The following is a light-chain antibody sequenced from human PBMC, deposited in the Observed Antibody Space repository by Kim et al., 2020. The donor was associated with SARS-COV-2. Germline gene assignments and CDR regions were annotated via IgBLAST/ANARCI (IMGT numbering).Light chain of an antibody. CDR2: YDS. CDR3: QVWDSSSDHVV. CDR1: NSGSKS. Sequence: PGKTARIPCGGNNSGSKSVHWYQQTPGQAPVLVIYYDSDRPSGIPERFSGSNSGNTATLTISRVEAGDEADYYCQVWDSSSDHVVFGGGTQLTVL. V-gene: IGLV3-21*04. J-gene: IGLJ2*01.